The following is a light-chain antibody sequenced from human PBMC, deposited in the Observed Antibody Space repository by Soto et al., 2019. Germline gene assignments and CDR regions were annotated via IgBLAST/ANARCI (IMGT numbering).Light chain of an antibody. Sequence: AIQLTQSPSSLSASVGDRVTLTCQASRGISSYLAWYQQKPGKPPKILIYGASNLQSGVPPRFSGSGSGTDFTLAISSLQPEDSATYYCLQDINYPWTFGQGTKVDIK. CDR1: RGISSY. J-gene: IGKJ1*01. CDR2: GAS. V-gene: IGKV1-6*01. CDR3: LQDINYPWT.